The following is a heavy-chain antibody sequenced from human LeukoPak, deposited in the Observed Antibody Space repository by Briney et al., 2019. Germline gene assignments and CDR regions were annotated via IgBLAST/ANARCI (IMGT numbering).Heavy chain of an antibody. J-gene: IGHJ4*02. CDR1: GFTFGSYA. Sequence: GGSLRLSCAASGFTFGSYAMSWVRQAPGKGLEWVSAISGSGGSTYYADSVKGRFTISRDNSKNTLYLQMNSLRAEDTAVYYCAKLRMVRGVIEKFDYWGQGTLVTVSS. CDR2: ISGSGGST. D-gene: IGHD3-10*01. CDR3: AKLRMVRGVIEKFDY. V-gene: IGHV3-23*01.